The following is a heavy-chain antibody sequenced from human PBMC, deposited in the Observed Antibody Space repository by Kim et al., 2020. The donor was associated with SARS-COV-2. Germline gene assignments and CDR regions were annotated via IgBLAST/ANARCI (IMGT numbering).Heavy chain of an antibody. CDR1: GFTFSSFS. D-gene: IGHD6-13*01. CDR3: AKKGIPARGEWYVEL. CDR2: LNDSRGDT. J-gene: IGHJ2*01. V-gene: IGHV3-23*01. Sequence: GGSLRLSCAASGFTFSSFSMTWVRQAPGKGLEWVAILNDSRGDTYYADSVKGRFTISRDNSKNTLYLQMNSLRAEDTAVYYCAKKGIPARGEWYVELWGRGTLVTVSS.